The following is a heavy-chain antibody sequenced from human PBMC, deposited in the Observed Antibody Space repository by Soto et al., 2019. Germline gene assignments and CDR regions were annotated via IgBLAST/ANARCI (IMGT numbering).Heavy chain of an antibody. V-gene: IGHV1-2*02. CDR1: GYTFTGYY. CDR3: ARRYYSGSGSYYGLDV. J-gene: IGHJ6*02. CDR2: INPNSGGT. D-gene: IGHD3-10*01. Sequence: ASVKVSCKASGYTFTGYYMHWVRQAPGQGLEWMGWINPNSGGTNYAQKFQGRVTTTRDTSISTAYMELSRLRSDDTAVYYCARRYYSGSGSYYGLDVWGQGTTVTVSS.